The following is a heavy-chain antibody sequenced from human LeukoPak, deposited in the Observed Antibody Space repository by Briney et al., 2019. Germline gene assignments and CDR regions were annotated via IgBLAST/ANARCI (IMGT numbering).Heavy chain of an antibody. CDR3: ARSAILYYYDSSGYGGY. V-gene: IGHV1-69*13. D-gene: IGHD3-22*01. CDR1: GGTFSSYS. J-gene: IGHJ4*02. Sequence: ASVKVSCKASGGTFSSYSISWVRQAPGQGLEWMGGITPIFGTANYAQKFQGRVTITADESTSTAYMELSSLRSEDTAVYYCARSAILYYYDSSGYGGYWGQGTLVTVSS. CDR2: ITPIFGTA.